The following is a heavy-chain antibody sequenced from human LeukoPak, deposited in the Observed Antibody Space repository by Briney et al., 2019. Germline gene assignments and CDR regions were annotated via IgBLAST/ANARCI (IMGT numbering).Heavy chain of an antibody. CDR3: ARAGSGWSFDY. CDR2: IYYSEST. V-gene: IGHV4-34*11. D-gene: IGHD6-19*01. J-gene: IGHJ4*02. Sequence: SETLSLTCAVYGGSFSGYYWSWIRQPPGKGLEWIGYIYYSESTNYNPSLKSRVTVSVDTSKNQFSLNLRSVTAADTAVYYCARAGSGWSFDYWAREPWSPSPQ. CDR1: GGSFSGYY.